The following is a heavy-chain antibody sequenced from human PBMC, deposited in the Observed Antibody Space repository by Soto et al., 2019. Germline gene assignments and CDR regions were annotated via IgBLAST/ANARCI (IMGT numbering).Heavy chain of an antibody. J-gene: IGHJ4*02. Sequence: GGSLRLSCAASGFIFSSFGMHWVRQAPGRGLEWVAHIWYDGSNTYYADSVKGRFTISRDNSRNTLYLQMNSLRAEDTAVYHCVRDLLGSGGHFDYWGQGTPVTVSS. CDR2: IWYDGSNT. V-gene: IGHV3-33*01. CDR3: VRDLLGSGGHFDY. D-gene: IGHD7-27*01. CDR1: GFIFSSFG.